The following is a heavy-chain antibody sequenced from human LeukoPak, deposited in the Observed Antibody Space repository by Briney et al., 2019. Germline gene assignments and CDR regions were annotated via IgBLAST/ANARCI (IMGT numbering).Heavy chain of an antibody. CDR3: ARERGVSHPFDY. J-gene: IGHJ4*02. D-gene: IGHD2-21*01. Sequence: GKGLEWIMKMNHSGSTNYNTSLKSRVTISVDKAKNQFSLRLSSVTAADTAVYYCARERGVSHPFDYWGQGTLVTVSS. V-gene: IGHV4-4*02. CDR2: MNHSGST.